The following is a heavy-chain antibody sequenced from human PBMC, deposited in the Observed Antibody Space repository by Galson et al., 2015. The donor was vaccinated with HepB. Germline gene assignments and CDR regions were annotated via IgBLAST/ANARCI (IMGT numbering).Heavy chain of an antibody. CDR2: ISRNSSYI. D-gene: IGHD3-16*01. J-gene: IGHJ5*02. Sequence: SLRLSCAASGFTFSSYSMNWVRQAPGKGLEWVSFISRNSSYIYYADSVKGRFTISRDNAKNSLYLQMNSLRAEDTAVYYCARGTPPAFGAVKFDPWGQGNLVTGSS. CDR1: GFTFSSYS. CDR3: ARGTPPAFGAVKFDP. V-gene: IGHV3-21*01.